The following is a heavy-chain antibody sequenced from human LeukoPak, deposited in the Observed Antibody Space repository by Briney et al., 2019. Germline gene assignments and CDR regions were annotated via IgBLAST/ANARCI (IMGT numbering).Heavy chain of an antibody. CDR1: GFTFSSYA. CDR3: AKDQWLVPYY. D-gene: IGHD6-19*01. J-gene: IGHJ4*02. CDR2: ISGSGGST. V-gene: IGHV3-23*01. Sequence: GGSLRLSCAASGFTFSSYAMSWVRQAPGKGLEWVSAISGSGGSTYYADSVKGRFTISRDNSKNTLYLQMNSLRAEDTVVYYRAKDQWLVPYYWGQGTLVTVSS.